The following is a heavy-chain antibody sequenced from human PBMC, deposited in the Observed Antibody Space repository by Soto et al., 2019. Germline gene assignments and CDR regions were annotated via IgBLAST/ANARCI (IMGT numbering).Heavy chain of an antibody. J-gene: IGHJ2*01. CDR2: IHYSGKT. Sequence: SETLSLTCTVSGGSISNYFWSWIRQPPGKGLEWIGYIHYSGKTNYNPSLKSRVTISVDTSKNQFSLNLSSVTAADTAVYYSAIDQLEGFCAGWSCYSHGWFDLWGRGTLVTVSS. CDR1: GGSISNYF. CDR3: AIDQLEGFCAGWSCYSHGWFDL. V-gene: IGHV4-59*12. D-gene: IGHD2-15*01.